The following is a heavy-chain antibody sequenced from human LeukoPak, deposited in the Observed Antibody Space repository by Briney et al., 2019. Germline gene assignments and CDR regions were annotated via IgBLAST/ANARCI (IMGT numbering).Heavy chain of an antibody. Sequence: PGGSLRLSCAASGFTFSKYWMLWVRQAPGKGLESVSRINTDGTVTTYADSVKGRLTVSRDNADNTMCLQMNSVRDEDTAVYYCATKQWLAPPPDSWGQGTPVTVSS. D-gene: IGHD6-19*01. J-gene: IGHJ4*02. CDR3: ATKQWLAPPPDS. V-gene: IGHV3-74*01. CDR1: GFTFSKYW. CDR2: INTDGTVT.